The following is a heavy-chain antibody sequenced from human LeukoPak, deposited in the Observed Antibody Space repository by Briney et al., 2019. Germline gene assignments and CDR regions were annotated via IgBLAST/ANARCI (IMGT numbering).Heavy chain of an antibody. J-gene: IGHJ4*02. CDR3: ATVPYGSEMYYFDY. CDR1: GYTLTELS. V-gene: IGHV1-24*01. D-gene: IGHD3-10*01. CDR2: FDPEDGET. Sequence: ASVKVSCKVSGYTLTELSMHWVRQAPGKGLEWMGSFDPEDGETIYAQKFQGRVTMTEDTSTDTAYMELSSLRSEDTAVYYCATVPYGSEMYYFDYWGQGTLVTVSS.